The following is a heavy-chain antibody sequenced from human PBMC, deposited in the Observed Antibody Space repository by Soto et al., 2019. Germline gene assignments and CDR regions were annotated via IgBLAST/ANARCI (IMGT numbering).Heavy chain of an antibody. CDR3: ARVSGSYYYYYYYGMDV. J-gene: IGHJ6*02. D-gene: IGHD1-26*01. V-gene: IGHV4-59*01. CDR2: IYYSGST. CDR1: GGSISSYY. Sequence: QVQLQESGPGLVKPSETLSLTCTVSGGSISSYYWSWIRQPPGKGLEWFGYIYYSGSTNYNPSLKSRVTISVDTSKNQFSLKLSSVTAADTAVYYCARVSGSYYYYYYYGMDVWGQGTTVTVSS.